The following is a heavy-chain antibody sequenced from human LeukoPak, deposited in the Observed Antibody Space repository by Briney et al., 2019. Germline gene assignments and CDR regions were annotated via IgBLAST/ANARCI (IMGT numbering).Heavy chain of an antibody. V-gene: IGHV3-30*02. Sequence: GGSLRLSCAASGFAFSASGMHWVRQAPGKGLDWVAFIRYDGSNKYYADSVKGRFTISRDNSKNTLCLQMNSLRAEDTAVYYCAKGTSGLRDWGQGTLVTVSS. CDR1: GFAFSASG. J-gene: IGHJ4*02. CDR2: IRYDGSNK. CDR3: AKGTSGLRD. D-gene: IGHD3-10*01.